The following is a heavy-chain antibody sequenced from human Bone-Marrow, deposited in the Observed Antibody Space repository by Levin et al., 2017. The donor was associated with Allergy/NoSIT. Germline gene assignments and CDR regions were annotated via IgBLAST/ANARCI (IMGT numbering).Heavy chain of an antibody. D-gene: IGHD5-12*01. CDR3: AREGRAYDLDY. J-gene: IGHJ4*02. CDR1: GYTFTNYP. Sequence: GESLKISCKAYGYTFTNYPMNWVRQAPGQGLEWMGWINTNTGNPTYAQGFTGRFVFSLDTSVSTAYLQISSLKAEDTAVYYCAREGRAYDLDYWGQGTLVTVSS. V-gene: IGHV7-4-1*02. CDR2: INTNTGNP.